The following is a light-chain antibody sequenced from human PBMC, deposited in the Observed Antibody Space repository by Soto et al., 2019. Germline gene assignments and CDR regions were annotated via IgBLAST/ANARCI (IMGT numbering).Light chain of an antibody. CDR3: SSQAVSSTLV. J-gene: IGLJ2*01. CDR1: SSDIGGYNY. CDR2: DIS. V-gene: IGLV2-14*01. Sequence: QSVLTQPASVSGSPGQSITISCTGTSSDIGGYNYVSWYQQHPGKAPKLMIYDISNRPSGVSNRFSGSKSGNMASLTISGLQAEDEADYYCSSQAVSSTLVFGGGSKLTVL.